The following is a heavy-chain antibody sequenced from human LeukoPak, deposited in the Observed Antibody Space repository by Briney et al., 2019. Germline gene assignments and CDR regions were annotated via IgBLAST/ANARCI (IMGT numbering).Heavy chain of an antibody. J-gene: IGHJ3*02. CDR3: ARGLYTALDAFDI. Sequence: PSETLSLTCTVSGGSISSGGYYWSWIRQPPGKGLEWIGYIYHSGSTYYNPSLKSRVTISVDRSKNQFSLKLSSVTAADTAVYYCARGLYTALDAFDIWGQGTMVTVSS. CDR2: IYHSGST. D-gene: IGHD5-18*01. CDR1: GGSISSGGYY. V-gene: IGHV4-30-2*01.